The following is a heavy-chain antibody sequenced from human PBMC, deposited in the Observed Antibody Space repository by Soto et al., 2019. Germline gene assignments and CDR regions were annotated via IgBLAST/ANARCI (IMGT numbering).Heavy chain of an antibody. CDR1: GYTFTDYY. D-gene: IGHD4-4*01. V-gene: IGHV1-2*02. CDR2: INPNTGGT. J-gene: IGHJ6*02. CDR3: SKDLGYSKYYYYYYYGMDV. Sequence: ASVKVSCKASGYTFTDYYIHWVRQAPGQGLECLGWINPNTGGTKYAQKFQGRVTMTRDASISTAYIEVGRLTSDDTAVYYCSKDLGYSKYYYYYYYGMDVWGQGTTVTVSS.